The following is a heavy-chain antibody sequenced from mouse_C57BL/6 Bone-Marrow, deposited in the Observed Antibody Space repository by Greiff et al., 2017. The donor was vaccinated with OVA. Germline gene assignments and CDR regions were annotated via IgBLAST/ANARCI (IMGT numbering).Heavy chain of an antibody. CDR3: ARSLWRGDY. Sequence: EVQLQQSGPELVKPGASVKISCKASGYSFTGYYMNWVKQSPEKSLEWIGEINPSTGGTTYNQKFKAKATLTVDKSSSTAYMQLKSLTSEDSAVYYCARSLWRGDYWGQGTTLTVSS. J-gene: IGHJ2*01. V-gene: IGHV1-42*01. CDR2: INPSTGGT. D-gene: IGHD6-2*01. CDR1: GYSFTGYY.